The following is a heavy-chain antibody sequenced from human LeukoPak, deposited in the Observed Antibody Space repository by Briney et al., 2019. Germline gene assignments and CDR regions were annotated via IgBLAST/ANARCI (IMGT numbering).Heavy chain of an antibody. CDR2: INPNTGNP. CDR3: GRAYQPLGGLSFPDQ. D-gene: IGHD3-16*02. Sequence: GASVKVSCTASGYTFTSYAMNWVRQAPGQGLEWMGWINPNTGNPTYAQGFTGRFVFSLDTSVSTTYLQISSLKAEDTAVYYCGRAYQPLGGLSFPDQWGQGTLVTVSS. V-gene: IGHV7-4-1*02. J-gene: IGHJ5*02. CDR1: GYTFTSYA.